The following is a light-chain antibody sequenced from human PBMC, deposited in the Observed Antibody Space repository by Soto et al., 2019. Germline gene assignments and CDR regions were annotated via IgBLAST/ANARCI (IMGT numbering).Light chain of an antibody. CDR2: DVS. Sequence: QSALTQPASVSGSPGPSITIPCTGTSNDIGGYNYVSWYQQHPGKVPKLMIFDVSYRPSGISDRFSGSKSGNTASLTISGLQPEDEADYYCSSYGASSTLFGGGTKLTVL. CDR3: SSYGASSTL. CDR1: SNDIGGYNY. V-gene: IGLV2-14*03. J-gene: IGLJ2*01.